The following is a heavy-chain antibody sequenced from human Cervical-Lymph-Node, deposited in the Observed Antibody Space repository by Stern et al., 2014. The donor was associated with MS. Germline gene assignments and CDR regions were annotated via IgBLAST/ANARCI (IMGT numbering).Heavy chain of an antibody. D-gene: IGHD3-10*01. CDR1: GFTFSSFA. J-gene: IGHJ4*02. CDR3: ARDPSRFGDNGYFDF. V-gene: IGHV3-30*04. CDR2: ISHDGNNK. Sequence: VQLVESGGGLVQPGRSLRLSCAASGFTFSSFAMHWVRQAPGQGLEWLAVISHDGNNKFDAASVKGRFTISRDKSNNMVYLQISSLRPDDTAVYFCARDPSRFGDNGYFDFWGQGTLVTVSS.